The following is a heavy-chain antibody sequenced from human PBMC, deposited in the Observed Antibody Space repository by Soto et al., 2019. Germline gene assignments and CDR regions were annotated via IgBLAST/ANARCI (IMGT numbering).Heavy chain of an antibody. V-gene: IGHV3-23*01. CDR2: IRGSGGGT. CDR3: AKDFAGTVTQKLFDY. D-gene: IGHD4-17*01. Sequence: GGSLRLSCAASGFTFSSYAMSWVRQAPGKGLEWVSTIRGSGGGTNYADSVKGRFTISRDNSKNTLYLQMNSLRAEDTAVYYCAKDFAGTVTQKLFDYWGQGTLVTVSS. J-gene: IGHJ4*02. CDR1: GFTFSSYA.